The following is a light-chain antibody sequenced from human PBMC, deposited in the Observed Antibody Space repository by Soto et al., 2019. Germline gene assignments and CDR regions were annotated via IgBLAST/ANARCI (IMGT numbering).Light chain of an antibody. V-gene: IGKV3-11*01. CDR3: QQRYNWPPIT. J-gene: IGKJ5*01. CDR1: QSVSSN. CDR2: DTS. Sequence: EILLTQSPATLSLSLGERATLSCRASQSVSSNLAWYQQKPGQAPRLLIYDTSNRATGVPARFSGSGSGTDFTLTISSREPEDFAVYYCQQRYNWPPITFGQGTRLEIK.